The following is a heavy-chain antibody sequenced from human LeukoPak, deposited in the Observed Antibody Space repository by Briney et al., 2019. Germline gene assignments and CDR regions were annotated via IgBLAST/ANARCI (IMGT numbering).Heavy chain of an antibody. CDR2: IKQDGSEK. CDR3: ARERYSSSWFDY. V-gene: IGHV3-7*01. J-gene: IGHJ4*02. CDR1: GFTFSSYW. D-gene: IGHD6-13*01. Sequence: PGGSLRLFCAASGFTFSSYWMSWVRQAPGKGLEGVANIKQDGSEKYYVDSVKGRFTISRDNAKNSLYLQMNSLRAEDTAVYYCARERYSSSWFDYWGQGTLVTVSS.